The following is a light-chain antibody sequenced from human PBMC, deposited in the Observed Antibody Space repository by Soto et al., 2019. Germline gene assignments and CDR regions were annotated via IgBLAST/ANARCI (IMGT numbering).Light chain of an antibody. CDR2: RAS. CDR3: HHYGASPWA. V-gene: IGKV3-20*01. CDR1: QTLSGNY. Sequence: NVLTQSPGTLSLSPGDRATLSCRASQTLSGNYLAWYQHKPGQAPRILIYRASTRATGVSDRFSGSGSGTDFTLTITRLAPEDFATYYCHHYGASPWAFGQGTKVDIK. J-gene: IGKJ1*01.